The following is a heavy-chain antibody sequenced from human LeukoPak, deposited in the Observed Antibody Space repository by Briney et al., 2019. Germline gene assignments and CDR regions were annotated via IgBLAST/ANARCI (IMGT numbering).Heavy chain of an antibody. V-gene: IGHV3-30-3*01. CDR3: ARDPSANSNNHYQFDP. J-gene: IGHJ5*02. CDR2: ISYDGSNK. CDR1: GFTFSSYA. D-gene: IGHD2/OR15-2a*01. Sequence: QTGGSLRLSCAASGFTFSSYAMHWVHQAPGKGLEWVAVISYDGSNKYYADSVKGRFTISRDNSKNTLYLQMNSLRAEDTAVYYCARDPSANSNNHYQFDPWGQGTLVTVSS.